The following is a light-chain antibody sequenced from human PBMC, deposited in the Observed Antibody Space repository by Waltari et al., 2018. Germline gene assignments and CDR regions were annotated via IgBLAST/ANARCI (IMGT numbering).Light chain of an antibody. Sequence: IVLTQSPGTLSLSPGESATLSCRASQSLNNIYLAWYQRKPGQAPRLLIQGVSRRATGIPGRFSGRGSGTDFTLTISRLEPEDFAVYYCQQYGSTPPTCGGGTKVE. V-gene: IGKV3-20*01. CDR1: QSLNNIY. J-gene: IGKJ4*01. CDR3: QQYGSTPPT. CDR2: GVS.